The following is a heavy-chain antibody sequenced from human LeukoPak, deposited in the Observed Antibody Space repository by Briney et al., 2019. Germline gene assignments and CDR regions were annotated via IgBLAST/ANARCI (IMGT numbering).Heavy chain of an antibody. Sequence: SETLSLTCTVSGGSVSSGSHYWNWIRQSPGRGLEWIGHIYYRGTTNYTPSLRSRVTISVDTSMNQFSLRLSSVTAADTAVYFCARSFYSSGWYTPLRWFDTWGQGTPVTVSS. CDR2: IYYRGTT. V-gene: IGHV4-61*01. J-gene: IGHJ5*02. CDR3: ARSFYSSGWYTPLRWFDT. D-gene: IGHD6-19*01. CDR1: GGSVSSGSHY.